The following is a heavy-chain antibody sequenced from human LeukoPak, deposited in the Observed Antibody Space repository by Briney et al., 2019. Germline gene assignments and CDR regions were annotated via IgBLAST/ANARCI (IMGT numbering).Heavy chain of an antibody. CDR1: GYSFTSYW. CDR2: IYPGDSDT. J-gene: IGHJ4*02. Sequence: GESLKISCKGSGYSFTSYWIGWVRQMPGKGLEWMVIIYPGDSDTRYSPSFQGQVTISADKSISTAYLQWSSLKASDTAMYYCASGYSLRGQLGYFDYWGQGTLVTVSS. V-gene: IGHV5-51*01. D-gene: IGHD3-22*01. CDR3: ASGYSLRGQLGYFDY.